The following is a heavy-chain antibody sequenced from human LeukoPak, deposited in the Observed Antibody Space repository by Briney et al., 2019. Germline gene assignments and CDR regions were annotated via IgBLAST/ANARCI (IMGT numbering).Heavy chain of an antibody. Sequence: SETLSLTCTVSSGSISSNNHFWGWIRQPRGKGLEWIGNIDYSGSTDYNPSLKSRVTISVDTSKNQFSLKLSSVTAADTAVYYCASGVYSSGWYRVWFDPWGQGTLVTVSS. CDR1: SGSISSNNHF. V-gene: IGHV4-39*07. D-gene: IGHD6-19*01. CDR2: IDYSGST. J-gene: IGHJ5*02. CDR3: ASGVYSSGWYRVWFDP.